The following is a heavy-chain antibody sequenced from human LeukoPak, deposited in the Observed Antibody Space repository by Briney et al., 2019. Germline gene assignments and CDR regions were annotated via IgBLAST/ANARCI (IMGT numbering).Heavy chain of an antibody. CDR1: GGSISSSYYY. J-gene: IGHJ4*02. CDR2: IYYSGST. V-gene: IGHV4-31*03. Sequence: SETLSLTCTVSGGSISSSYYYWSWIRQHPGKGLEWIGYIYYSGSTYYNPSLKSRVTISVDTSKNQFSLKLSSVTAADTAVYYCARMDPLEDIRYFDWLSSYFDYWGQGTLVTVSS. CDR3: ARMDPLEDIRYFDWLSSYFDY. D-gene: IGHD3-9*01.